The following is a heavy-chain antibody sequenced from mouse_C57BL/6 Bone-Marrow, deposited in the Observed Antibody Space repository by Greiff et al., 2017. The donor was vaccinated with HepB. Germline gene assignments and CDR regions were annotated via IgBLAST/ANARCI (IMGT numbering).Heavy chain of an antibody. CDR2: IYPGDGDT. J-gene: IGHJ4*01. CDR3: ARKIYYYGSSSYAMDY. Sequence: VQLQQSGPELVKPGASVKISCKASGYAFSSSWMNWVKQRPGKGLEWIGRIYPGDGDTNYNGKFKGKATLTADKSSSTAYMQLSSLTSEDSAVYFCARKIYYYGSSSYAMDYWGQGTSVTVSS. CDR1: GYAFSSSW. V-gene: IGHV1-82*01. D-gene: IGHD1-1*01.